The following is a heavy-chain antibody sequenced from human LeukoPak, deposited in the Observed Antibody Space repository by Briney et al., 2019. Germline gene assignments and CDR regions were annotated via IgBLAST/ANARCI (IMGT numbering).Heavy chain of an antibody. Sequence: GGSLRLSCAASGFTFSDYYMSWIRQAPGKGLEWVANIKEDGSAKYYVDSVKGRFTISRDNAKNSQYLQMNSLRAEDTAVYYCARDTGYNTFDYWGQGTLVTVSS. CDR1: GFTFSDYY. V-gene: IGHV3-7*05. D-gene: IGHD5-24*01. J-gene: IGHJ4*02. CDR2: IKEDGSAK. CDR3: ARDTGYNTFDY.